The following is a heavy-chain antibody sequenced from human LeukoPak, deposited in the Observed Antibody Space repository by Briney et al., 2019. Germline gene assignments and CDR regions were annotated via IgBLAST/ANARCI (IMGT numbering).Heavy chain of an antibody. Sequence: PSETLSLTCTVSGGSISSSSYYWGWIRQPPGKGLEWIGSIYYSGSTYYNPSLKSRVTISVDTSKNQFSLKLSPVTAADTAVYYCARRPGNWFDPWGQGTLVTVSS. J-gene: IGHJ5*02. CDR1: GGSISSSSYY. V-gene: IGHV4-39*01. CDR2: IYYSGST. CDR3: ARRPGNWFDP.